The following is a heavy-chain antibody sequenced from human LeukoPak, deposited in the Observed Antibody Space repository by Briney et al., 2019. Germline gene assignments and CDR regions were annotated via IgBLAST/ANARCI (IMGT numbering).Heavy chain of an antibody. Sequence: ASVKVSCKASGYTFTGYYMHWVRQAPGQGLEWMGWINPNSGGTNYAQKFRGRVAMTRDTSMTTAYMELSSLRSDDTAVYYCATSTGYRTTWGAFDIWGQGTMVTVSS. V-gene: IGHV1-2*02. J-gene: IGHJ3*02. D-gene: IGHD6-13*01. CDR3: ATSTGYRTTWGAFDI. CDR2: INPNSGGT. CDR1: GYTFTGYY.